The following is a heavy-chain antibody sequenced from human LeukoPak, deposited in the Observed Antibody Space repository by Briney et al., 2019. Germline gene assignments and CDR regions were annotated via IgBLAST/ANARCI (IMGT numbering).Heavy chain of an antibody. D-gene: IGHD2/OR15-2a*01. J-gene: IGHJ6*03. Sequence: PGGSLRLSCAASGFTFSDYYMSWLRQAPGKGLEWVSYISSSGSTIYYADSVKGRFTISRDNAENSLYLQMNSLRAEDTAVYYCAKIVYYYYYMDVWGKGTTVTVSS. V-gene: IGHV3-11*04. CDR1: GFTFSDYY. CDR2: ISSSGSTI. CDR3: AKIVYYYYYMDV.